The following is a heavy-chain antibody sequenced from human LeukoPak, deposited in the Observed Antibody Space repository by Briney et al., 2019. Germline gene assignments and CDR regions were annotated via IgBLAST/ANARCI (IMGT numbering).Heavy chain of an antibody. CDR1: GFTFSSYS. Sequence: PGGSLRLSCAASGFTFSSYSMNWVRQAPGKGLEWVSYISSSSSTIYYADSVKGRFTISRDNAKNSLYLQMNSLRAEDTAVYYCASAPSVWGSPYWGQGTLVTVSS. V-gene: IGHV3-48*04. CDR2: ISSSSSTI. D-gene: IGHD3-16*01. CDR3: ASAPSVWGSPY. J-gene: IGHJ4*02.